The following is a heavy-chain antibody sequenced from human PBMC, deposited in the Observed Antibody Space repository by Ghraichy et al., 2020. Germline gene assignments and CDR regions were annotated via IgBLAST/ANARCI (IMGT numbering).Heavy chain of an antibody. V-gene: IGHV3-48*02. CDR1: GFTFSSYS. Sequence: LSLTYVGSGFTFSSYSMNWVRQSPGKGLEWVAYITSSSRTIFYADSVKGRFTISRDNAQNSLYLQMNSLRDEDTAEYYCARGSRVVRFYYYDGMDVWGQGTTVTVSS. D-gene: IGHD4-23*01. CDR2: ITSSSRTI. J-gene: IGHJ6*02. CDR3: ARGSRVVRFYYYDGMDV.